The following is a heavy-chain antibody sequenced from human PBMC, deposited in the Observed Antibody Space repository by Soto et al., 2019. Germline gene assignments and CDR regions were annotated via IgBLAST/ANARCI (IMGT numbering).Heavy chain of an antibody. CDR1: GYTFTSYG. CDR3: ERDRGYNWNDGWFDP. D-gene: IGHD1-20*01. J-gene: IGHJ5*02. V-gene: IGHV1-18*01. Sequence: QVQLVQSGAEVKKPGASVKVSCKASGYTFTSYGISWVRQAPGQGLEWMGRISPYNGNTNYAQKLQGRVTMTTDKSTCTGYMGLRSLRADDTAVYYCERDRGYNWNDGWFDPWGQGPLVPVS. CDR2: ISPYNGNT.